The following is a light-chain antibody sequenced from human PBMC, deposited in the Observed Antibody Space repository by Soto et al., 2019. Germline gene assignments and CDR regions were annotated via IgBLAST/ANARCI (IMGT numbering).Light chain of an antibody. Sequence: QSVLTQPPSVSGAPGQRVTISCTGSSSNIGAGYDVHWYQQRPGTAPKLLIYGNSNRPSGVPDRFSGSKSGTSASLAITGLQAEDEADYYCQSYDSGLSGSVFGGGTKLTVL. CDR3: QSYDSGLSGSV. CDR2: GNS. J-gene: IGLJ2*01. CDR1: SSNIGAGYD. V-gene: IGLV1-40*01.